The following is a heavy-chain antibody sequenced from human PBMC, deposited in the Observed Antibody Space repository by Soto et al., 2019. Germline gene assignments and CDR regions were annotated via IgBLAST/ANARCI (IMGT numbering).Heavy chain of an antibody. Sequence: SETLSLTCAVSGGSISSSNWWSWVRQPPGKGLEWIGEINHSGRTNYNPSLKSRVTISVDTSKNHFSLKLRSVTAADTAVYYCAVKYSSSEWFDPWGQGTLVTVSS. J-gene: IGHJ5*02. CDR1: GGSISSSNW. CDR2: INHSGRT. D-gene: IGHD6-6*01. V-gene: IGHV4-4*02. CDR3: AVKYSSSEWFDP.